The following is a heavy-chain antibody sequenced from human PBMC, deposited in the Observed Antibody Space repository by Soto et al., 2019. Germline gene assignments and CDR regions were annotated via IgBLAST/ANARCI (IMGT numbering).Heavy chain of an antibody. Sequence: GESLKISCAASGFTFSSYGMHWVRQAPGKGLEWVAVISYDGSNKYYADSVKGRFTISRDNSKNTLYLQMNSLRAEDTAVYYCAKVKKWLRFERGMDVWGQGTTVTVSS. CDR1: GFTFSSYG. CDR2: ISYDGSNK. CDR3: AKVKKWLRFERGMDV. D-gene: IGHD5-12*01. J-gene: IGHJ6*02. V-gene: IGHV3-30*18.